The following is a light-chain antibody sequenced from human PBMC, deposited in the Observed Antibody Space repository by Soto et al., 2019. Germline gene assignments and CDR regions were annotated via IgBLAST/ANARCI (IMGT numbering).Light chain of an antibody. V-gene: IGKV1-9*01. CDR3: QQVHSYPIT. J-gene: IGKJ5*01. CDR1: QGMGTY. CDR2: GAS. Sequence: DIQLTQSPSFLSASVGDRVTISCRASQGMGTYVAWYQQKPGKAPKLLIYGASTLQSGVPSRFSGSDSGAEFTLTISSLQPEDFATYYCQQVHSYPITFGQGTRLEIK.